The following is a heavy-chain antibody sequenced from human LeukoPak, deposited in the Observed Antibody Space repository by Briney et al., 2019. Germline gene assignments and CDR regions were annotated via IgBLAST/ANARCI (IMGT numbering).Heavy chain of an antibody. D-gene: IGHD2-2*02. J-gene: IGHJ4*02. CDR3: AKDRYCSTTSCYIDY. CDR2: ISSSSSYI. CDR1: GFTFSSYS. V-gene: IGHV3-21*04. Sequence: GGSLRLSCAASGFTFSSYSMNWVRQAPGKGLEWVSSISSSSSYIYYADSVKGRFTISRDNAKNSLYLQMNSLRTEDTALYYCAKDRYCSTTSCYIDYWGQGTLVTVSS.